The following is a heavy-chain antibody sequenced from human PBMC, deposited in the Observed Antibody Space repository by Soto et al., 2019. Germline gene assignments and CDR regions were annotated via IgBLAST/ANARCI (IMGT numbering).Heavy chain of an antibody. CDR3: TTTTPRSEKEADYSMVRGVSRISDY. Sequence: GGSLRLSCAASGFTFSNAWMNWVRQAPGKGLEWVGRIKSKTDGGTTDYAAPVKGRFTISRDDSKNTLYLQMNSLKTEDTALFYCTTTTPRSEKEADYSMVRGVSRISDYWGQGTLVTVSS. CDR1: GFTFSNAW. J-gene: IGHJ4*02. D-gene: IGHD3-10*01. CDR2: IKSKTDGGTT. V-gene: IGHV3-15*07.